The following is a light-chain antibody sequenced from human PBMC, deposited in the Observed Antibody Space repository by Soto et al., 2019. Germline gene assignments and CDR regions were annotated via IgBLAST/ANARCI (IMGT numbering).Light chain of an antibody. Sequence: IVLTQSPGTLSLSPGGRATLSCRASQSVSSSYLAWYQQKPGQAPRLLIYGASSGATGIPDRFSGSGSGTDFTLTISRLEPEDFAVYYCQQYGSSPLTFGGGTKWIS. CDR2: GAS. V-gene: IGKV3-20*01. CDR3: QQYGSSPLT. CDR1: QSVSSSY. J-gene: IGKJ4*01.